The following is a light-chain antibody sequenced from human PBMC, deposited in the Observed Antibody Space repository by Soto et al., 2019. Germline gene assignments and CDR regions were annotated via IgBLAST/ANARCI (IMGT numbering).Light chain of an antibody. V-gene: IGKV3D-20*02. CDR1: QSVSSTY. CDR2: GAS. Sequence: EIVFTQSPGTLSLSTGERATLSCRAIQSVSSTYLAWYQQKPGQAPRLLINGASTRATGVPARFSGWGSGTEFTLTISSLQSEDFAVYYCQQRSNWPGLTFGGGTKVDIK. CDR3: QQRSNWPGLT. J-gene: IGKJ4*01.